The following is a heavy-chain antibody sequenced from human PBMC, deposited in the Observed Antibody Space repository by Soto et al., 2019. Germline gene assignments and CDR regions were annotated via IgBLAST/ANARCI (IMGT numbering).Heavy chain of an antibody. CDR2: IYSGGSA. D-gene: IGHD5-18*01. Sequence: EVQLVEYGGGLVQPGGSLRLSCAASGFTVSSNYMSWVRQAPGKGLEWVSVIYSGGSAYYADSVKGRFTISRDNSMNTLYLQMNSLRAEDTAVYYCARHGYSYGGGYFDYWGQGTLVTVSS. V-gene: IGHV3-66*04. CDR3: ARHGYSYGGGYFDY. CDR1: GFTVSSNY. J-gene: IGHJ4*02.